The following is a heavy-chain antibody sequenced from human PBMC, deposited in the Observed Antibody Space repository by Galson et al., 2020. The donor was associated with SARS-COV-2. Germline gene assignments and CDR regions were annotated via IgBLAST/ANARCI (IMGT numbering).Heavy chain of an antibody. CDR2: ISSSGSTI. CDR1: GFTFSDYY. D-gene: IGHD3-22*01. Sequence: GESLKISCAASGFTFSDYYMSWIRQAPGKGLEWVSYISSSGSTIYYADSVKGRFTISRDNAKNSLYLQMNSLRAEDTAVYYCARDQGDSSGYYWTTDYWGQGTLVTVSS. J-gene: IGHJ4*02. CDR3: ARDQGDSSGYYWTTDY. V-gene: IGHV3-11*01.